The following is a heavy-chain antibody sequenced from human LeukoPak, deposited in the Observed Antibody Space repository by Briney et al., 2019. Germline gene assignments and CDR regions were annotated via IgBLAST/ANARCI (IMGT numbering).Heavy chain of an antibody. V-gene: IGHV5-51*01. CDR1: GYSFNTYW. CDR2: IYPGDSDT. Sequence: GESLKISCKGSGYSFNTYWIGWVRQMPGKGLEWMGIIYPGDSDTRYSPSFQGQVTIPADKSISTAYLQWSSLKASDTVMYYCARLINPYYYDSSGYYCDYWGQGTMVTVSS. D-gene: IGHD3-22*01. CDR3: ARLINPYYYDSSGYYCDY. J-gene: IGHJ4*02.